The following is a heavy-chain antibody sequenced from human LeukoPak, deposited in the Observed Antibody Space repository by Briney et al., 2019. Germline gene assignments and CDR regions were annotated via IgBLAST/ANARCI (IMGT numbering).Heavy chain of an antibody. Sequence: GGSLRLSCAASGFSFSSYAMSWVRQAPGKGLEWVSAISGSGGSTYYADSVKGRFTISRDNSKNTLYLQMNSLRAEDTAVYYCAKDLNYYDSSGYSYWGQGTLVTVSS. CDR3: AKDLNYYDSSGYSY. D-gene: IGHD3-22*01. V-gene: IGHV3-23*01. CDR2: ISGSGGST. J-gene: IGHJ4*02. CDR1: GFSFSSYA.